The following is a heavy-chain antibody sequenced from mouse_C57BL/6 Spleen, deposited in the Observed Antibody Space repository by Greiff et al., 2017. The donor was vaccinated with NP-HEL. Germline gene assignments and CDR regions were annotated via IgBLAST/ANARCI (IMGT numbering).Heavy chain of an antibody. V-gene: IGHV1-81*01. Sequence: VKLMESGAELARPGASVKLSCKASGYTFTSYGISWVKQRTGQGLEWIGEIYPRSGNTYYNEKFKGKATLTADKSSSTAYMELRSLTSEDSAVYFCARGPIYYDYDYAMDYWGQGTSVTVSS. D-gene: IGHD2-4*01. CDR1: GYTFTSYG. CDR2: IYPRSGNT. CDR3: ARGPIYYDYDYAMDY. J-gene: IGHJ4*01.